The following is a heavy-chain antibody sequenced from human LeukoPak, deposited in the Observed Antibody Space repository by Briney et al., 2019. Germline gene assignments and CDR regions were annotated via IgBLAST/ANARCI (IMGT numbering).Heavy chain of an antibody. V-gene: IGHV3-23*01. J-gene: IGHJ5*02. D-gene: IGHD3-16*02. CDR2: ISGSGGST. CDR3: AKDIRPVYDYVWGSHRPAWFDP. CDR1: GFTFSSYA. Sequence: GGSLRLSCAASGFTFSSYAMSWVRQAPGKGLEWVSAISGSGGSTYYADSVKGRSTISRDNSKNTLYLQMNSLRAEDTAVYYCAKDIRPVYDYVWGSHRPAWFDPWGQGTLVTVSS.